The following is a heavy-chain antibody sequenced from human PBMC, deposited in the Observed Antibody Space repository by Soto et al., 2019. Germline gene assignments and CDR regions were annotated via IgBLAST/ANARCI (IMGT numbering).Heavy chain of an antibody. CDR2: IYHSGST. D-gene: IGHD5-12*01. J-gene: IGHJ4*02. CDR3: ARVVRDGYKRGVFDY. CDR1: GGSISSGGYS. Sequence: SETLSLTCAVSGGSISSGGYSWSWIRQPPGKGLEWIGYIYHSGSTYYNPSLKSRVTISVDRSKNQFSLKLSSVTAADTAVYYCARVVRDGYKRGVFDYWGQGTLVTVSS. V-gene: IGHV4-30-2*01.